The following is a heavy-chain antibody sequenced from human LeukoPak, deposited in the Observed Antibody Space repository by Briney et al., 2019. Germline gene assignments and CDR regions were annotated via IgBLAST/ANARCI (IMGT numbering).Heavy chain of an antibody. CDR2: ITASGDNT. D-gene: IGHD4-11*01. V-gene: IGHV3-23*01. Sequence: GGSLRLSCAASGFTFSSYAMGWVRQAPGKGLDWVSAITASGDNTYYADSVKGRLTISRDNSKNTLYLQMNTLRAEDTAVYYCARGSTVTTMDWGQGTLVTVSS. CDR1: GFTFSSYA. CDR3: ARGSTVTTMD. J-gene: IGHJ4*02.